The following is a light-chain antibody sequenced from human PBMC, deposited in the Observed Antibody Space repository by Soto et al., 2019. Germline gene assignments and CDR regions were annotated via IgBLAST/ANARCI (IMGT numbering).Light chain of an antibody. CDR2: DTS. Sequence: EVVMTQSPATLSVGPGEAATLASGASQGIGDTLAWYQHKPGQTPRLLIYDTSTRATGVPARFSGSRSGTEFTLTINSLQSEDFAVYYCQRYNNWPLTFGGGTKVDIK. J-gene: IGKJ4*01. CDR1: QGIGDT. CDR3: QRYNNWPLT. V-gene: IGKV3-15*01.